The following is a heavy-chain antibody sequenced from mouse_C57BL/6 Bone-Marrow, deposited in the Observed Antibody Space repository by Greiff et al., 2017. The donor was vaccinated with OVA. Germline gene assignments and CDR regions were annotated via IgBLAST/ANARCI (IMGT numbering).Heavy chain of an antibody. CDR2: IDPENGDT. CDR3: TPLLSRVAY. J-gene: IGHJ3*01. V-gene: IGHV14-4*01. CDR1: GFNIKDDY. Sequence: VQLQQSGAELVRPGASVKLSCTASGFNIKDDYMPWVKQRPEQGLEWIGWIDPENGDTEYASKIQGKATITADTSSNTAYLQLSSLTSEDTAFYYCTPLLSRVAYWGQGTLVTVSA. D-gene: IGHD2-1*01.